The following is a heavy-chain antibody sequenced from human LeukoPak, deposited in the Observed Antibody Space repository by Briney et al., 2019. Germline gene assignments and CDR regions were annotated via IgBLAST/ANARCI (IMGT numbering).Heavy chain of an antibody. CDR3: ACGPRLRAHTAVDY. V-gene: IGHV3-23*01. CDR2: ISGSGGST. CDR1: GFTFSSYA. D-gene: IGHD5-18*01. Sequence: GGSLRLSCADSGFTFSSYAMSWARQAPGKGLEWVSAISGSGGSTYYADSVKGRFTISRDNSKNTLYLQMNSLRAEDTAVYYCACGPRLRAHTAVDYWGQRTLVTVSS. J-gene: IGHJ4*02.